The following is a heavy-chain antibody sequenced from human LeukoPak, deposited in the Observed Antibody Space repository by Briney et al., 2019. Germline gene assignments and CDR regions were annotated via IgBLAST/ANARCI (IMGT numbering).Heavy chain of an antibody. J-gene: IGHJ5*02. CDR2: ISSSGSTI. V-gene: IGHV3-11*04. Sequence: GGSLRLSCAASGIVFSNTAMSWIRQAPGKGLEWVSYISSSGSTIYYADSVKGRFTISRDNAKNSLYLQMNSLRAEDTAVYYCARDPSGYSYGLNWFDLWGQGTLVTVSS. CDR1: GIVFSNTA. CDR3: ARDPSGYSYGLNWFDL. D-gene: IGHD5-18*01.